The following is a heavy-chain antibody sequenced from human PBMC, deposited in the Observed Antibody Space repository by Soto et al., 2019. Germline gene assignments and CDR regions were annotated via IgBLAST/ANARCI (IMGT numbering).Heavy chain of an antibody. J-gene: IGHJ5*02. D-gene: IGHD2-15*01. CDR2: ISGSGGST. V-gene: IGHV3-23*01. Sequence: RLSCAASGFTFSSYAMSWVRQAPGKGLEWVSAISGSGGSTYYADSVKGRFTISRDNSKNTLYLQMNSLRAEDTAVYYCAKKVVAATRVNWFDPWGQGTLVTVSS. CDR3: AKKVVAATRVNWFDP. CDR1: GFTFSSYA.